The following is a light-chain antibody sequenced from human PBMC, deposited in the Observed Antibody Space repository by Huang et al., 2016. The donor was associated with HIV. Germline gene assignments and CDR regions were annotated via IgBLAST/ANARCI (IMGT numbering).Light chain of an antibody. Sequence: EIVLTQSPATLSLSPGETATLSCGASQRVSSRYLAWYQQKPGRAPRLIIYDASTRATGIPDRFSGSGSGTDFTLTISRLEPEDFAVYYCQQYSSSPRTFGQGTKLEIK. CDR3: QQYSSSPRT. CDR2: DAS. CDR1: QRVSSRY. V-gene: IGKV3D-20*01. J-gene: IGKJ2*01.